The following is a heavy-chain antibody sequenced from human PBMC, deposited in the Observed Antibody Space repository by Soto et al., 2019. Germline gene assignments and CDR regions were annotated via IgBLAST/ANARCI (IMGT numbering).Heavy chain of an antibody. V-gene: IGHV1-8*01. CDR3: SRGRPTPVAPIDVRTGANWFEP. Sequence: GASVMFSWKDSGCTFTTYDINWVRQAAGRGLEWMGWMSPDSGTTGYAQKFQGRVTMTRDTSITTAYLELTSLKSEDTAVYYCSRGRPTPVAPIDVRTGANWFEPWG. D-gene: IGHD3-10*02. CDR1: GCTFTTYD. J-gene: IGHJ5*02. CDR2: MSPDSGTT.